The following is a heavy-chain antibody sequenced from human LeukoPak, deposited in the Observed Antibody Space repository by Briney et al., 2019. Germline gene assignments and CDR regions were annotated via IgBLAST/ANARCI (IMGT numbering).Heavy chain of an antibody. CDR3: ARSGSGTRFDY. D-gene: IGHD6-19*01. J-gene: IGHJ4*02. V-gene: IGHV5-51*01. CDR1: GYSFTNYW. CDR2: IYPGDSDT. Sequence: EESLKISCQGSGYSFTNYWIAWVRQMPGKGLEWMGIIYPGDSDTRYSPSFQGQVTISADKSISTAYLQCSSLKASDTAMFYCARSGSGTRFDYWGQGTLVTVSS.